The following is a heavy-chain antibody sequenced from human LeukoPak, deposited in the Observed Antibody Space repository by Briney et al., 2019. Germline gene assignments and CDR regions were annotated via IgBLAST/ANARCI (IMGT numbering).Heavy chain of an antibody. D-gene: IGHD1-14*01. CDR3: ARDTEGSDY. J-gene: IGHJ4*02. CDR2: IYHSGST. CDR1: GGSISSSSYY. V-gene: IGHV4-39*07. Sequence: SETLSLTCTVSGGSISSSSYYWGWIRQPPGKGLEWIGSIYHSGSTYYNPSLKSRVTISVDTSKNQFSLKLSSVTAADTAVYYCARDTEGSDYWGQGTLVTVSS.